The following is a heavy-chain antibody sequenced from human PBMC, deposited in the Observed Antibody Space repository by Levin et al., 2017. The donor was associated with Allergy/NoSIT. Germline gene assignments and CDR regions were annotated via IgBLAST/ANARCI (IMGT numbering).Heavy chain of an antibody. CDR1: GFSFSSYA. V-gene: IGHV3-23*01. CDR3: AKDLRGTNWGHNFDS. D-gene: IGHD7-27*01. J-gene: IGHJ4*02. CDR2: ISGSGGRT. Sequence: GGSLRLSCAASGFSFSSYAMSWVRQAPGKGLDWVSSISGSGGRTYYADSVKGRFTISRDNSKNTLFLQMNSLRAEDTAVYYCAKDLRGTNWGHNFDSWGQGTLVTVSS.